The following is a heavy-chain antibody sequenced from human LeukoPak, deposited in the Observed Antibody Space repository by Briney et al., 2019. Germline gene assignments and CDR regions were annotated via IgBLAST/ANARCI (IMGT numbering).Heavy chain of an antibody. Sequence: GGSLRLSCAASGFTFSSYAMSWVRQAPGKGLEWVSAISGSGGSTYYADSVKGRVTISRDNSKNTLYLQMNSLSAEDTAVYYCAKGQAGRLPVHNWFDPWGQGTLVTVSS. J-gene: IGHJ5*02. CDR2: ISGSGGST. V-gene: IGHV3-23*01. D-gene: IGHD1-26*01. CDR1: GFTFSSYA. CDR3: AKGQAGRLPVHNWFDP.